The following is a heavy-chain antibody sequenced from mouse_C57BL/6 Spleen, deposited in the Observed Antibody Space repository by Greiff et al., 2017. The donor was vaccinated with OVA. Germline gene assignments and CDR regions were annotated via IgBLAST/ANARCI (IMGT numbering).Heavy chain of an antibody. D-gene: IGHD3-2*02. CDR2: IDPENGDT. Sequence: VQLQQSGAELVRPGASVKLSCTASGFNIKDDYMHWVKQRPEQGLEWIGWIDPENGDTEYASKFQGKATITADTSSNTAYLQLSSLTSEDTAVYYCTNPHLDSSGTWFAYWGQGTLVTVSA. CDR1: GFNIKDDY. J-gene: IGHJ3*01. CDR3: TNPHLDSSGTWFAY. V-gene: IGHV14-4*01.